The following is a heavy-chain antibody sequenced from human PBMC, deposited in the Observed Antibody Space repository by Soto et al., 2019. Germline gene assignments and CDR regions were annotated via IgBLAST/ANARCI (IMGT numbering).Heavy chain of an antibody. V-gene: IGHV3-33*01. D-gene: IGHD3-3*01. CDR3: ARDGGAGYFDY. Sequence: PGGSLRLSCAASGFTFSSYGMHWVRQAPGKGLEWVAVIWYDGSNKYYADSVKGRFTISRDNSKNTLYLQMNSLRAEDTAVYYCARDGGAGYFDYWGQGTLVTVSS. CDR1: GFTFSSYG. J-gene: IGHJ4*02. CDR2: IWYDGSNK.